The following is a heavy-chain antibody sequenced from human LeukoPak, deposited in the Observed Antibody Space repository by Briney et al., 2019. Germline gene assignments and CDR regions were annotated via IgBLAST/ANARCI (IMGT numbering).Heavy chain of an antibody. CDR3: ARQIASAGTAGFDF. CDR1: GGSISSYY. CDR2: IYSTGSI. V-gene: IGHV4-4*07. D-gene: IGHD6-13*01. Sequence: SETLSLTCTVSGGSISSYYWSWIRQPAGEGLEWIGRIYSTGSINYNPSLKSRITMSVDTSKNQFSLRLRSVTAADTAVYYCARQIASAGTAGFDFWGQGALVTVSS. J-gene: IGHJ4*02.